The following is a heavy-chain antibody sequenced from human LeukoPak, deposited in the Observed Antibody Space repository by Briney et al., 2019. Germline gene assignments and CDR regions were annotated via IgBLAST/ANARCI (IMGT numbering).Heavy chain of an antibody. V-gene: IGHV1-18*01. CDR2: ISAYNGNT. CDR3: ARNDLEDYMDV. CDR1: GYTFTRYG. J-gene: IGHJ6*03. Sequence: ASAKVSCKASGYTFTRYGISWVRQAPGQGLEWMGWISAYNGNTNYAKKLQGRVTMTTDTSTSTAYMELRSLRSDDTAVYYCARNDLEDYMDVWGKGTTVTVSS. D-gene: IGHD3-3*01.